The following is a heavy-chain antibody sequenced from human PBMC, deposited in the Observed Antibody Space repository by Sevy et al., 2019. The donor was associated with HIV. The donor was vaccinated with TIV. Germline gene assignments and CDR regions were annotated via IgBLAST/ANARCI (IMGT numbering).Heavy chain of an antibody. CDR2: VKSNTDGGTT. J-gene: IGHJ6*02. Sequence: GGSLRLSCAASGFTFSNAWMSWVRQAPGKGLEWVGRVKSNTDGGTTDYAAPVKGRFTISRDDSKNTLYLQMNSLKTEDTAVYYCTTWGGLNSGWSPGGYYYYGMDVWGQGTTVTVSS. V-gene: IGHV3-15*01. D-gene: IGHD6-19*01. CDR1: GFTFSNAW. CDR3: TTWGGLNSGWSPGGYYYYGMDV.